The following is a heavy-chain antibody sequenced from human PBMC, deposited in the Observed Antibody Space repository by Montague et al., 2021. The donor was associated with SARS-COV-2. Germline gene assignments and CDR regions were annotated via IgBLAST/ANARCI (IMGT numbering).Heavy chain of an antibody. Sequence: SETLSLTSTVSGGSISSSSYYWGWIREPPGKGLEWIGSIYYSGSTHYXPSLKSRVTISVDTSKNQFSLKLSSVTAADTAVYYCARQGDQLLLEYWFDPWGRGTLVTVSS. V-gene: IGHV4-39*01. J-gene: IGHJ5*02. CDR2: IYYSGST. D-gene: IGHD2-2*01. CDR3: ARQGDQLLLEYWFDP. CDR1: GGSISSSSYY.